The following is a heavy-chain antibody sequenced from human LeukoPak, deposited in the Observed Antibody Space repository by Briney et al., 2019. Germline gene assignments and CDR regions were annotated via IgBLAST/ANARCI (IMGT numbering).Heavy chain of an antibody. Sequence: QPGGSLRLSCAASGFTFSIYAMNWVRQAPGKGLEWVSSISANDGETHYADSVKGRFTISRDNSKNTLYLQINNPRVEDTAVYYCAKRYYDFPLDYWGQGTLVTVSS. J-gene: IGHJ4*02. CDR3: AKRYYDFPLDY. CDR1: GFTFSIYA. D-gene: IGHD3-3*01. V-gene: IGHV3-23*01. CDR2: ISANDGET.